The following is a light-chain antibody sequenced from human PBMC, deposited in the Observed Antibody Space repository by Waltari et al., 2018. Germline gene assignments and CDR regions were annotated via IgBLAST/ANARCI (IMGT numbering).Light chain of an antibody. V-gene: IGKV3-15*01. J-gene: IGKJ5*01. CDR2: DAS. Sequence: EVVMTQSPATLSVSPGGRATLSCRASQSIATNLVWYQQRRGQAPKLLIFDASTRATSISGRFSGSGSWTEFTLTISSLQSEDSAVYYCQQYNRWPPITFGQGTRLEIK. CDR1: QSIATN. CDR3: QQYNRWPPIT.